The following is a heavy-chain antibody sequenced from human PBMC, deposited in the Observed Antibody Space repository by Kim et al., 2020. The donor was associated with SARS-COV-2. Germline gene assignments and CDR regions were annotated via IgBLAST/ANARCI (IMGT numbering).Heavy chain of an antibody. CDR3: ARIGVAGNWFDP. D-gene: IGHD6-19*01. CDR1: GGSISSYY. V-gene: IGHV4-59*01. CDR2: IYYSGST. Sequence: SETLSLTCTVSGGSISSYYWSWIRQPPGKGLEWIGYIYYSGSTNYNPSLKSRVTISVDTSKNQFSLKLSSVTAADTAVYYCARIGVAGNWFDPWGQGTLVTVSS. J-gene: IGHJ5*02.